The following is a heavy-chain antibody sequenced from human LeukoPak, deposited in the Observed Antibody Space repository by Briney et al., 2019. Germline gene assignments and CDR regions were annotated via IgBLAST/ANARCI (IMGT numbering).Heavy chain of an antibody. V-gene: IGHV4-59*01. CDR2: IYYSGST. Sequence: SETLSLTCTVSGGSISSYYWSWIRQPPGKGLEWIGYIYYSGSTNYNPSLKSRVTISVDTSKNQFSLKLSSVTAADTAVYYCARGSYSSSWYKSRYWGQGTLVTVSS. CDR3: ARGSYSSSWYKSRY. CDR1: GGSISSYY. J-gene: IGHJ4*02. D-gene: IGHD6-13*01.